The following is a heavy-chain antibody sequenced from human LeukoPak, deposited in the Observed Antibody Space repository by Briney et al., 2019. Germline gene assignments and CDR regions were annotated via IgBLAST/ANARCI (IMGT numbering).Heavy chain of an antibody. CDR2: ISTKGGSI. CDR3: GKYMEGATWARALDI. V-gene: IGHV3-64D*06. Sequence: GGSLRLSCSASGFTFSSYAMHWVRQAPGKGLEYVSAISTKGGSIYYQDSVKGRFTISRDNSKNTVYHQMRRLRAEDTAVYYCGKYMEGATWARALDIWGQGTMVTVSS. D-gene: IGHD1-26*01. J-gene: IGHJ3*02. CDR1: GFTFSSYA.